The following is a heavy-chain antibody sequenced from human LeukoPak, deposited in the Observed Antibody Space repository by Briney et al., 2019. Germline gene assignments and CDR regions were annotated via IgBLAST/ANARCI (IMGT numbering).Heavy chain of an antibody. Sequence: ASVKVSCKASGYSFIAYYMQWVRQAPGQGLEWMGWINPNSGGTKYAQKFRGRVTMTRDTSISTAYMELSSLTSDDTAVYYCARGLTSPDYWGQGTPVTVSS. CDR2: INPNSGGT. D-gene: IGHD3-3*01. J-gene: IGHJ4*02. CDR3: ARGLTSPDY. V-gene: IGHV1-2*02. CDR1: GYSFIAYY.